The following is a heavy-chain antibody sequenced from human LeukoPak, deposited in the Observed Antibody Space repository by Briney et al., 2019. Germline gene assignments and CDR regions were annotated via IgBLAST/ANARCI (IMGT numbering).Heavy chain of an antibody. D-gene: IGHD3-9*01. Sequence: PGGSLRLSCAASGFTSSSYAMSWVRQAPGKGLEWVSAISGSGGSTYYADSVKGRFTISRDNSKNTLYLQMNSLRAEDTAVYYCAKGEVILSYGMDVWGQGTTVTVSS. V-gene: IGHV3-23*01. J-gene: IGHJ6*02. CDR1: GFTSSSYA. CDR2: ISGSGGST. CDR3: AKGEVILSYGMDV.